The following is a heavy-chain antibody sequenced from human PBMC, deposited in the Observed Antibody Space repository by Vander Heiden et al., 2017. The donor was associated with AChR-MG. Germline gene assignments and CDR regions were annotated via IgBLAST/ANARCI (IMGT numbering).Heavy chain of an antibody. J-gene: IGHJ4*02. CDR1: GYTFTSYA. D-gene: IGHD5-18*01. V-gene: IGHV1-3*01. Sequence: QVQLVQSGAEVKKPGASVKVSCKASGYTFTSYAMHWVRQAPGQRLEWMGWINAGNGNTKYSQKFQGRVTITRDTSASTAYMELSRLRSEDTAVYYCARLRRGAMVVLDYWGQGTLVTVSS. CDR3: ARLRRGAMVVLDY. CDR2: INAGNGNT.